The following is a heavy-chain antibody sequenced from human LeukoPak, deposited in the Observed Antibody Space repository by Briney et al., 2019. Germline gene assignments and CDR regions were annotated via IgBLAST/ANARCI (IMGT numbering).Heavy chain of an antibody. CDR1: GYTFTGYY. J-gene: IGHJ4*02. D-gene: IGHD5-18*01. CDR2: INPNSGGT. Sequence: GASVKVSCKTSGYTFTGYYMHWVRQAPGQGLEWMGWINPNSGGTNYAQKFQGRVTMTRDTSISTAYMELSRLRSDDTAVYYCARGERGSSYGYLWNELPYYFDYWGQGTLVTVSS. V-gene: IGHV1-2*02. CDR3: ARGERGSSYGYLWNELPYYFDY.